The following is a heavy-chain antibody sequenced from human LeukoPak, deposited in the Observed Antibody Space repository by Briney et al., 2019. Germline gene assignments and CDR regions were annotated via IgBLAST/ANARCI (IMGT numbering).Heavy chain of an antibody. J-gene: IGHJ4*02. CDR3: ARDKYSGSSGGDY. CDR2: ISSSSSYI. CDR1: GSTFSSYS. Sequence: GGSLRLSCAASGSTFSSYSMNWVRQAPGKGLEWVSSISSSSSYIYYADSVKGRFTISRDNAKNSLYLQMNSLRAEDTAVYYCARDKYSGSSGGDYWGQGTLVTVSS. V-gene: IGHV3-21*01. D-gene: IGHD1-26*01.